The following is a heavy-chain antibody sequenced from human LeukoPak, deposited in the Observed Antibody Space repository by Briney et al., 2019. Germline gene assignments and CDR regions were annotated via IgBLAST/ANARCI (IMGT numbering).Heavy chain of an antibody. CDR1: GYTLTELS. Sequence: ASVKVSCKVSGYTLTELSMHWVRQAPGKGLEWMGGFDPEDGETIYAQKFQGRVTMTEDTSTDTAYKELSSLRSEDTAVYYCATGPVRCSSTSCYAIFDYWGQGTLVTVSS. V-gene: IGHV1-24*01. CDR2: FDPEDGET. D-gene: IGHD2-2*01. J-gene: IGHJ4*02. CDR3: ATGPVRCSSTSCYAIFDY.